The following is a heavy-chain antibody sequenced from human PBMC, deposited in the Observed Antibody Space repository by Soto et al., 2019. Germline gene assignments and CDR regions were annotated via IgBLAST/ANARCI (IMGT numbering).Heavy chain of an antibody. V-gene: IGHV3-66*01. CDR1: GFAVSSNY. CDR2: IHSGGDT. D-gene: IGHD1-7*01. J-gene: IGHJ6*02. CDR3: ARSRTGTQYGGMDV. Sequence: EVQLVESGGDLVQPGGSLRLSCAASGFAVSSNYMTWVRQAPGKGLEWVSVIHSGGDTHYEDSVRGRFTISRDNSKNTLYLQMNSLMAEDTAVYYCARSRTGTQYGGMDVWGQGTTVTVSS.